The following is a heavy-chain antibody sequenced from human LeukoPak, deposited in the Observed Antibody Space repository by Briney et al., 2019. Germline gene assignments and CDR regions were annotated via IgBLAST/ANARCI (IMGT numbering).Heavy chain of an antibody. D-gene: IGHD3-10*01. CDR3: ARSKTPYLWFGELAFDY. V-gene: IGHV4-38-2*02. CDR2: IYHSGST. Sequence: SETLSLTCTVSGYSISSGYYWGWIRQPPGKGLEWIGIIYHSGSTYYNPSLKSRVTISVDTSKNQFSLKLSSVTAADTAVYYCARSKTPYLWFGELAFDYWGQGTLVTVSS. CDR1: GYSISSGYY. J-gene: IGHJ4*02.